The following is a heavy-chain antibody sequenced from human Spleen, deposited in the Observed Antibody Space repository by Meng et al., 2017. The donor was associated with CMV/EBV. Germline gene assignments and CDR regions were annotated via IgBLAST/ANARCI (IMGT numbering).Heavy chain of an antibody. CDR2: IYYSEST. Sequence: SAGPFSSRGYYWSWVRQHPGKGLGWIGYIYYSESTFYNPSLKSRVTISVDTSKNQFSVKLSSVTAADTAVYYCARIQFRARRASGFDYWGQGTLVTVSS. CDR3: ARIQFRARRASGFDY. J-gene: IGHJ4*02. V-gene: IGHV4-31*02. D-gene: IGHD6-25*01. CDR1: AGPFSSRGYY.